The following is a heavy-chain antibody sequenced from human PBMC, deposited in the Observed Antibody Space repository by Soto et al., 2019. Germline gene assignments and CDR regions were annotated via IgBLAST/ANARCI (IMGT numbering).Heavy chain of an antibody. J-gene: IGHJ4*02. V-gene: IGHV4-39*01. Sequence: PSETLSLTCTVSVVSISSSSYYCGWIRQPPGKGLEWIGSIYYSGSTYYNPSLKSRVTISVDTSKNQFSLKLSSVTAADTAVYYCARRLGYSYGYYIDYWGQGTLVIVS. CDR2: IYYSGST. D-gene: IGHD5-18*01. CDR1: VVSISSSSYY. CDR3: ARRLGYSYGYYIDY.